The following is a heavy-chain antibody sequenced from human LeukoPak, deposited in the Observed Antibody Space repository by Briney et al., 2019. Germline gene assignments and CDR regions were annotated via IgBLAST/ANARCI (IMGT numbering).Heavy chain of an antibody. CDR2: IWYDGDIK. CDR1: GFTFSSYV. Sequence: GGSLRVSCVASGFTFSSYVMHWVRQAPGKGLEWVAIIWYDGDIKSYGDSVKGRFTISRDNSKNTVYLQMNSLRAEDTALYYCARVSPGVLDYYGVDVWGQGTTVTVSS. D-gene: IGHD2-8*01. CDR3: ARVSPGVLDYYGVDV. V-gene: IGHV3-33*01. J-gene: IGHJ6*02.